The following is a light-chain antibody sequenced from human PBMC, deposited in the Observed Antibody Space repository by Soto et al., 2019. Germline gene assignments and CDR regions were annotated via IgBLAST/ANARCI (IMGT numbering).Light chain of an antibody. CDR1: SSDVGSYDY. CDR2: EVN. CDR3: SSYAGSNRFE. V-gene: IGLV2-8*01. Sequence: QSALTQPPSESGSPGQSVTISCSGTSSDVGSYDYVSWYQQHPGKAPKLIIYEVNKRPSGVPDRFSGSKSGNTASLTVSGLQAEDEADYYCSSYAGSNRFEVGGGTKLTVL. J-gene: IGLJ2*01.